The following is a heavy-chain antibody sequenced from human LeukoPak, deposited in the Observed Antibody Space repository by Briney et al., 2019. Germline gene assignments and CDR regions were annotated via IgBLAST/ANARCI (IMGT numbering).Heavy chain of an antibody. Sequence: SVKVSCKASGGTFSSYAISWVRQAPGQGLEWMGGIIPIFGTANYAQKFQGRVTITADESTSTAYMELSSLRSEDTAVYYCARDPDCGGDCYSGFDYWGQGTLVTVSS. V-gene: IGHV1-69*13. CDR1: GGTFSSYA. CDR3: ARDPDCGGDCYSGFDY. D-gene: IGHD2-21*02. J-gene: IGHJ4*02. CDR2: IIPIFGTA.